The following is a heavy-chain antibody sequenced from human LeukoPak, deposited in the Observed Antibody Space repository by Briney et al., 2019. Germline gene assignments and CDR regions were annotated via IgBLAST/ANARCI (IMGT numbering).Heavy chain of an antibody. CDR1: GGSISSGSYY. V-gene: IGHV4-61*02. Sequence: SETLSLTCTVSGGSISSGSYYWSWIRQPAGKGLEWIGRIYTSGSTNYNPSLKSRVTISVDTSKNQFSLKLSSVTAADTAVYYCAKHRGSFFEAFDIWGQGTAVSVSS. J-gene: IGHJ3*02. D-gene: IGHD1-26*01. CDR2: IYTSGST. CDR3: AKHRGSFFEAFDI.